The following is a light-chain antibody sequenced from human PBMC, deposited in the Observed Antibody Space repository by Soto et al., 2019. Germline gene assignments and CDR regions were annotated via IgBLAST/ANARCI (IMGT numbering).Light chain of an antibody. V-gene: IGKV2-28*01. Sequence: DIVMTQSPLSLPVTPGEPASISCRSSQSLLHSNGYNYLDWYLQKPGQSPQLLIYLGSNRASGVPDRFSGSGSGTDFTLKISRVEAEDVAVYYCMQALHTLTFGQGTRLEIK. J-gene: IGKJ5*01. CDR3: MQALHTLT. CDR1: QSLLHSNGYNY. CDR2: LGS.